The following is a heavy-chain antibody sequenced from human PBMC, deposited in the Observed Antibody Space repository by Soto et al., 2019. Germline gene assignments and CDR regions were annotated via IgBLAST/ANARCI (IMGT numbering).Heavy chain of an antibody. D-gene: IGHD6-13*01. CDR1: GGSISSGGYY. CDR2: IYYSGST. J-gene: IGHJ6*02. V-gene: IGHV4-31*03. CDR3: ARDPSIAYFYGMDV. Sequence: QVQLQESGPGLVKPSQTLSLTCSVSGGSISSGGYYWNWIRQHPGKGLEWIGYIYYSGSTHYNPSLKRRVTIAVXTXENQFSLKLNSVTAADTAVYYCARDPSIAYFYGMDVWGQGTTVTVSS.